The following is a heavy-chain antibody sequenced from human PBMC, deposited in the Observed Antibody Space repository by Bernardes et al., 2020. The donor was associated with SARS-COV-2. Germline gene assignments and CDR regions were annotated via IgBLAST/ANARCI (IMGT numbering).Heavy chain of an antibody. CDR1: GGSFSGYY. CDR2: INHSGST. CDR3: ARGGGKNLHLDY. V-gene: IGHV4-34*01. D-gene: IGHD3-16*01. J-gene: IGHJ4*02. Sequence: LSLTCAVYGGSFSGYYWSWIRQPPGKGLEWIGEINHSGSTNYNPSLKSRVTISVDTSKNQFSLKLSSVTAADTAVYYCARGGGKNLHLDYWGQGTLVTVSS.